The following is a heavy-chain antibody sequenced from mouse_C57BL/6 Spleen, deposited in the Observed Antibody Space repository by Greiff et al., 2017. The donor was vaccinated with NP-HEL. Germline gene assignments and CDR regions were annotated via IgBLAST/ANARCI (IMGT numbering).Heavy chain of an antibody. D-gene: IGHD1-1*01. CDR1: GYAFTNYL. J-gene: IGHJ4*01. V-gene: IGHV1-54*01. Sequence: VQLQQSGAELVRPGTSVKVSCKASGYAFTNYLIEWVKQRPGQGLEWIGVINPGSGGTNYNDKFKGKATLTADKSSSTAYMQLSSLTSVDFAVYCGSRDGSSLYYAMDYWGQGTSVTVSS. CDR2: INPGSGGT. CDR3: SRDGSSLYYAMDY.